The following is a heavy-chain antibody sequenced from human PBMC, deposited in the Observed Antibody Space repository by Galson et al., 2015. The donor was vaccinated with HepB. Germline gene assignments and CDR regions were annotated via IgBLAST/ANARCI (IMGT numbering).Heavy chain of an antibody. Sequence: QSGAEVKKPGESLTISCKGSGYSFTSYWIGWVRQMPGKGLEWMGIIYPGDSDTRYSPSFQGQVTISADKSISTAYLQWSSLKASDTAMHYCARPYSSSWKGIGDWFDPWGQGTLVTVSS. D-gene: IGHD6-13*01. CDR3: ARPYSSSWKGIGDWFDP. J-gene: IGHJ5*02. V-gene: IGHV5-51*03. CDR2: IYPGDSDT. CDR1: GYSFTSYW.